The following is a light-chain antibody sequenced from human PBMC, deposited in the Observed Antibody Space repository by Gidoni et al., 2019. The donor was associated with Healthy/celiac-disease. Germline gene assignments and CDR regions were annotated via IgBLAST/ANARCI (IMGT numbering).Light chain of an antibody. Sequence: SYELTQPPSVPVSPVQTASITCAGDKLGDKYACWYQQKPGQSPVLVIYQDSKRPSGIPERFSGSNSGNTATLTISGTQAMDEADYYCQAWDSSNVVFGGGTKLTVL. V-gene: IGLV3-1*01. CDR2: QDS. CDR1: KLGDKY. CDR3: QAWDSSNVV. J-gene: IGLJ2*01.